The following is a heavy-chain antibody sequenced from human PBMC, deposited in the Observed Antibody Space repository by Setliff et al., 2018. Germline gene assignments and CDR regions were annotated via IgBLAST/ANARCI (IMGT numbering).Heavy chain of an antibody. V-gene: IGHV3-13*01. CDR2: IGGGGDI. CDR3: ARDGVYYAMDV. Sequence: PGGSLRLSCAVSGFTFTNYALHWVRQATGKGLEWVSAIGGGGDIYYLDSVKGRFTISRDNAKNSVFLQMNSLRADDTAVYYCARDGVYYAMDVWGQGTTVTVSS. J-gene: IGHJ6*02. CDR1: GFTFTNYA.